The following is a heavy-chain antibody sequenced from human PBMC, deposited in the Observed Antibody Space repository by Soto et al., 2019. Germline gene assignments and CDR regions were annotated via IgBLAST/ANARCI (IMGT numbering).Heavy chain of an antibody. CDR3: ARWSAIVGGAEALDV. D-gene: IGHD1-26*01. CDR1: GYTFINYG. CDR2: LSAYNGDT. J-gene: IGHJ3*01. Sequence: QVQLVQSGAEVKKPGASVRVSCKTSGYTFINYGITWVRQAPGQGLEWMGWLSAYNGDTSYSEKLQDRCTMTTDTSTNTVYMDLRSLTSDDTAVYYCARWSAIVGGAEALDVWGQGTMVIVSS. V-gene: IGHV1-18*01.